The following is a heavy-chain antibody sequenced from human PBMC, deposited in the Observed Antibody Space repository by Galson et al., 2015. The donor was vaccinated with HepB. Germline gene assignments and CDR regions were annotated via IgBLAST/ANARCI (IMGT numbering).Heavy chain of an antibody. D-gene: IGHD5-12*01. J-gene: IGHJ5*02. Sequence: QSGAEVKEPGESLKISCKGSGYSFSNYWIGWVRQMPGKGLEWMGIIYPGDSDTRYSPSFQGQVNISVDKSINTAYLQWSSLKASDSAIYYCARQGHVEGWLRQLRGWFDPWGQGTLVTVST. CDR3: ARQGHVEGWLRQLRGWFDP. V-gene: IGHV5-51*01. CDR2: IYPGDSDT. CDR1: GYSFSNYW.